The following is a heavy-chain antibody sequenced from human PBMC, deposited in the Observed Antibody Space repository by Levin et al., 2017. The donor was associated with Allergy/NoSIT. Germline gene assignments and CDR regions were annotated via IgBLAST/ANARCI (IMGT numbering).Heavy chain of an antibody. J-gene: IGHJ6*02. D-gene: IGHD3-10*01. Sequence: SETLSLTCAISVYSVFFNFFAWNWIRQSPSRGLSWLGRTYYRSKWINEYADSVKSRVIVNPDTSKNQFSLHLSSVTPDDTAVYYCTRDPGRGDGMDVWGQGTTVTVSS. V-gene: IGHV6-1*01. CDR3: TRDPGRGDGMDV. CDR2: TYYRSKWIN. CDR1: VYSVFFNFFA.